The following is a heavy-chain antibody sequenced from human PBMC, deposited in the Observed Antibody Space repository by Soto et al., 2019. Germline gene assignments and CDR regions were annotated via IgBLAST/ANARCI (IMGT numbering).Heavy chain of an antibody. D-gene: IGHD3-22*01. CDR2: ISAYNGNT. V-gene: IGHV1-18*01. J-gene: IGHJ5*02. Sequence: GASVKVSCKASGYTFTSYGISWVRQAPGQGLEWMGWISAYNGNTNYAQKLQGRVTMTTDTSTSTAYMELRSLRSDDTAVYYCARDYYYDSSGLDWFDPWGQGTLVTVS. CDR3: ARDYYYDSSGLDWFDP. CDR1: GYTFTSYG.